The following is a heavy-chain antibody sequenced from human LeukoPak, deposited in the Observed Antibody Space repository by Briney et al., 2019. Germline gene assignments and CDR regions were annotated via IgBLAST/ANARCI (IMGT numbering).Heavy chain of an antibody. CDR2: ISSSSSYI. D-gene: IGHD1-7*01. Sequence: KSGGSLRLSCAVSGFTFSSYSMNWVRQAPGKGLEWVSSISSSSSYIYYADSVKGRFTISRDNAKNSLYLQMNTLRAEDTAVFYCARARAGTTYDYWGQGTLVTVSS. CDR1: GFTFSSYS. J-gene: IGHJ4*02. CDR3: ARARAGTTYDY. V-gene: IGHV3-21*01.